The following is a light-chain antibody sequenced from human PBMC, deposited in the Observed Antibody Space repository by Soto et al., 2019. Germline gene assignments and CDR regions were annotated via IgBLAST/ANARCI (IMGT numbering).Light chain of an antibody. J-gene: IGLJ3*02. V-gene: IGLV1-40*01. CDR2: GNS. CDR3: QSYDSSLSGWV. CDR1: SSNSGAGYG. Sequence: QSVLAQPPSVSGAPGQRVTISCTGSSSNSGAGYGVHWYQQLKGPAPKLLIYGNSNRPSGVPDRFSGSESGTSASLAITGLQAEAEADSHCQSYDSSLSGWVFGGGTKLTVL.